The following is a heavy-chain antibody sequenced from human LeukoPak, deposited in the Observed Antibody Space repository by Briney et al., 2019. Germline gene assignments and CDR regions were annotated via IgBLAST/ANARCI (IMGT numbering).Heavy chain of an antibody. CDR2: ISSSSSIR. J-gene: IGHJ4*02. CDR3: ARGGHYDSVWGRYRQKDGFDY. Sequence: GGSLRLSCAASGFTFSSYSMNWVRQAPGKGLEWVLYISSSSSIRYYADSVKGQFTISRDNAKNSLYLQMNSLRAEDTAVYYCARGGHYDSVWGRYRQKDGFDYWGQGTLVIVSS. CDR1: GFTFSSYS. D-gene: IGHD3-16*02. V-gene: IGHV3-48*01.